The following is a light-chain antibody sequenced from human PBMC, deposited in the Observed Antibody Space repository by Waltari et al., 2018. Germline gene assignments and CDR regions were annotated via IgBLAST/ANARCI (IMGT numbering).Light chain of an antibody. CDR2: GAS. Sequence: EIVLTQSPGTLSLSPGERATLSCRASQSVTSTYFTWYQQKPGQAPRLLIYGASSRATGIPDRFTGSGSGTDFTLTISRLEPEDFAVYYCQQYGRSWTCGQGTKVEIK. CDR3: QQYGRSWT. J-gene: IGKJ1*01. CDR1: QSVTSTY. V-gene: IGKV3-20*01.